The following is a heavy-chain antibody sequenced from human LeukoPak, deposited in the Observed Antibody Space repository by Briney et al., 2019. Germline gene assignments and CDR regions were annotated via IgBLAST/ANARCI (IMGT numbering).Heavy chain of an antibody. J-gene: IGHJ4*02. CDR3: AKSGGYGLIDY. D-gene: IGHD1-26*01. CDR1: GYSISSGYY. V-gene: IGHV4-38-2*02. Sequence: PSETLSLTCTVSGYSISSGYYWGWIRQPPGKGLEWIGSIYHSGTTYYNPSLKSRVTISVDTSKNQFSLRLKSVTAADTAMYYCAKSGGYGLIDYWGQGTLVTVSS. CDR2: IYHSGTT.